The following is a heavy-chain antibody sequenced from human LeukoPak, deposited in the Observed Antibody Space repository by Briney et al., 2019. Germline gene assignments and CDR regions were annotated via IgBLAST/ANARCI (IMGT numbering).Heavy chain of an antibody. CDR1: GFTFSSYG. V-gene: IGHV3-30*02. Sequence: GGSLRLSCAASGFTFSSYGMHWVRQAPGKGLEWVAFIRYDGSNKYYADSVKGRFTISRDNSKNTLYLQMNSLRAEDTAVYYCGWVGSGSYTVDYWGQGTLVTVSS. D-gene: IGHD3-10*01. CDR3: GWVGSGSYTVDY. CDR2: IRYDGSNK. J-gene: IGHJ4*02.